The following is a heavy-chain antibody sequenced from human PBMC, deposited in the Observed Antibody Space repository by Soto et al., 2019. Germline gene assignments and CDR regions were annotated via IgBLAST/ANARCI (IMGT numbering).Heavy chain of an antibody. V-gene: IGHV3-33*01. CDR1: GFTFSSYG. CDR2: IWYDGSNK. CDR3: ARDAADYYDSSGPSDY. Sequence: LRLSCAASGFTFSSYGMHWVRQAPGKGLEWVAVIWYDGSNKYYADSVKGRFTISRDNSKNTLYLQMNSLRAEDTAVYYCARDAADYYDSSGPSDYWGQGTLVTVSS. J-gene: IGHJ4*02. D-gene: IGHD3-22*01.